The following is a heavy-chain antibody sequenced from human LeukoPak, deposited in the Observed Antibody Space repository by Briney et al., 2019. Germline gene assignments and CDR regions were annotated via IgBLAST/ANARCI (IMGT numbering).Heavy chain of an antibody. V-gene: IGHV3-30*07. D-gene: IGHD3-10*01. CDR2: ISYDGSNK. CDR3: AKDRALLWFEYYFDY. J-gene: IGHJ4*02. CDR1: GFTFSSYA. Sequence: GGSLRLSCAASGFTFSSYAMHWVRQAPGKGLERVAVISYDGSNKYYADSVKGRITISRDNSKNTLYLQMNSLRAEDTAVYYCAKDRALLWFEYYFDYWGQGTLVTVSS.